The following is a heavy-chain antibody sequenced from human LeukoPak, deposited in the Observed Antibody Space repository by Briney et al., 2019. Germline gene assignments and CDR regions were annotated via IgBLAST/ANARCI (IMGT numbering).Heavy chain of an antibody. CDR1: GFTLSSYW. CDR3: ARVGARLGAFDI. V-gene: IGHV3-74*01. D-gene: IGHD6-25*01. Sequence: GGSLRLSCAASGFTLSSYWMHWVRQAPGKGLVWVSRINSDGSTTSYADSVKGRFTISRDNAKNTLYLQMNSLRAEDTAMYYCARVGARLGAFDIWGQGTMVTVSS. CDR2: INSDGSTT. J-gene: IGHJ3*02.